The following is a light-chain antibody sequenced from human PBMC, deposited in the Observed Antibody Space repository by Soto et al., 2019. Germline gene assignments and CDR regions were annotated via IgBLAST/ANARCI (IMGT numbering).Light chain of an antibody. V-gene: IGLV2-14*01. CDR2: EVT. CDR1: NSDVGGHNY. J-gene: IGLJ2*01. CDR3: SSYTSSSTLV. Sequence: QSALTQPASVSGSPGQSITISCTGTNSDVGGHNYVSWYQQHPGKAPKLIIYEVTYRPSGVSNRFSGSKSGNTASLTISGLQAEEDGYYCCSSYTSSSTLVFGGGTKLTVL.